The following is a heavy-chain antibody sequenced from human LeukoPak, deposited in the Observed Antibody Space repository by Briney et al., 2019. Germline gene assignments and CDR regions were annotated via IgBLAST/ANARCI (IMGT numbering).Heavy chain of an antibody. D-gene: IGHD6-13*01. V-gene: IGHV4-39*07. J-gene: IGHJ3*02. CDR2: INHSGST. CDR1: GGSISSGDYY. Sequence: SETLSLTCTVSGGSISSGDYYWSWIRQPPGKGLEWIGEINHSGSTNYNPSLKSRVTISVDTSKNQYSLNLSSVTAADTAVYYCARVGKGAAAAPRAFDIWGQGTMVTVSS. CDR3: ARVGKGAAAAPRAFDI.